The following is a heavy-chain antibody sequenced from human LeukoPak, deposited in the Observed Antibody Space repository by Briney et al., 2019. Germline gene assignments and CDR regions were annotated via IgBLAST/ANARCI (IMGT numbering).Heavy chain of an antibody. J-gene: IGHJ4*02. Sequence: SETLSLTCAVYGGPFSGYYWSWIRQPPGKGVEGIGEINHSGSTNYNPSLKSRVTISVDTSKNQFSLKLSSVTAADTAVYYCARRGTAMAKNFDYWGQGTLVTVSS. CDR3: ARRGTAMAKNFDY. V-gene: IGHV4-34*01. CDR2: INHSGST. D-gene: IGHD5-18*01. CDR1: GGPFSGYY.